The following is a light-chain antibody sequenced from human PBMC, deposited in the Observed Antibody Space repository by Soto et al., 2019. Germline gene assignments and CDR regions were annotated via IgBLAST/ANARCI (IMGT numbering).Light chain of an antibody. V-gene: IGKV1-33*01. Sequence: DIQLTQSPSSLSASVGDRVTITCQAGHHISNQLNWYQHTPRKAPKLLIYDASNLATGVPSRFSGSGSGTHFTLTISSLQPEDFATYYCQHFDHLPQVTFGGGTKVDI. CDR1: HHISNQ. CDR2: DAS. J-gene: IGKJ4*01. CDR3: QHFDHLPQVT.